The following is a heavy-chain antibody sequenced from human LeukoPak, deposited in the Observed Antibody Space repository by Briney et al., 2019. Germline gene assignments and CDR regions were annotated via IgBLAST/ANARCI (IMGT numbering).Heavy chain of an antibody. CDR2: IYYSGST. V-gene: IGHV4-31*03. CDR1: GGSISSGGYY. Sequence: PSETLSLTCTVSGGSISSGGYYWSWIRQHPGKGLEWIGYIYYSGSTYYNPSLKSRVTISVDTSKNQFSLKLSSVTAADTAVYYCARRRIRRLAAAGTVDYWGQGTLVTVSS. J-gene: IGHJ4*02. D-gene: IGHD6-13*01. CDR3: ARRRIRRLAAAGTVDY.